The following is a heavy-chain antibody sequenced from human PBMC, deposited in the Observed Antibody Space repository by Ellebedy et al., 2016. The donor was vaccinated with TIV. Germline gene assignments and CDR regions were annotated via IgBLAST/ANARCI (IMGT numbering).Heavy chain of an antibody. CDR3: AGDLRITARDYYLDY. CDR1: GFTFDDYA. Sequence: SLKISCAASGFTFDDYAMHWVRQAPGKGLEWVSGISWNSGTTDYADFVKGRFTISRDNAKNSLYLQMNRLRADDTAFYYCAGDLRITARDYYLDYWGQGTLVTVSS. D-gene: IGHD6-6*01. CDR2: ISWNSGTT. J-gene: IGHJ4*02. V-gene: IGHV3-9*01.